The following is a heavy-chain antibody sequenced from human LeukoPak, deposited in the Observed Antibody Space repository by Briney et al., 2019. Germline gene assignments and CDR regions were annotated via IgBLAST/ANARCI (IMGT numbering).Heavy chain of an antibody. J-gene: IGHJ4*02. D-gene: IGHD3-10*01. CDR2: IYYSGST. CDR1: GGSISSGGYY. Sequence: PSETLSLTCTVSGGSISSGGYYWSWIRQHPGKGLEWIGYIYYSGSTYYNPSPKSRVTISVDTSKNQFSLKLSSVTAADTAVYYCARGSSGYYFDYWGQGTLVTVSS. V-gene: IGHV4-31*03. CDR3: ARGSSGYYFDY.